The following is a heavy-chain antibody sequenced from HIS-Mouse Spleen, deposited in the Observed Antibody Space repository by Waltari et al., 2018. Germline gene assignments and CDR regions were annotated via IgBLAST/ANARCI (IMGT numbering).Heavy chain of an antibody. Sequence: QLQLQESGPGLVKPSEPLSLTCTVPGGSISSSSYYWGWIRQPPGKELEWIGSIYYSGSTYYNPSLKSRVTISVDTSKNQFSLKLSSVTAADTAVYYCAREIPYSSSWYDWYFDLWGRGTLVTVSS. V-gene: IGHV4-39*07. CDR1: GGSISSSSYY. J-gene: IGHJ2*01. CDR2: IYYSGST. D-gene: IGHD6-13*01. CDR3: AREIPYSSSWYDWYFDL.